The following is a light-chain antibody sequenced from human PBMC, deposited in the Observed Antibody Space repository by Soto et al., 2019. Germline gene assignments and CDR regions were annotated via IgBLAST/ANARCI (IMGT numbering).Light chain of an antibody. CDR3: QHRSHWPPSIT. V-gene: IGKV3-11*01. CDR1: QAVNTR. CDR2: LTS. Sequence: EIVLTPSPATLSSFPGDRVTLSCRASQAVNTRLAWYQHKPGQAPRLLIYLTSNRAAGIPARFSGSGSGTDFTLTISDVEPEDFAVYYCQHRSHWPPSITFGQGTRLEIK. J-gene: IGKJ5*01.